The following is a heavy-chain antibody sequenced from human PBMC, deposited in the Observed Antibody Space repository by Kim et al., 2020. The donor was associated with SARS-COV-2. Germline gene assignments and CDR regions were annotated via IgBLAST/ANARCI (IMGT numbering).Heavy chain of an antibody. J-gene: IGHJ6*02. D-gene: IGHD6-13*01. Sequence: GGSLRLSCAASGFTFSDYYMSWIRQAPGKGLEWVSYISSSGSTIYYADSVKGRFTISRDNAKNSLYLQMNSLRAEDTAVYYCARDTSVSVDDSSSWYVVYYYYGMDVWGQGTTVTVSS. CDR3: ARDTSVSVDDSSSWYVVYYYYGMDV. V-gene: IGHV3-11*01. CDR2: ISSSGSTI. CDR1: GFTFSDYY.